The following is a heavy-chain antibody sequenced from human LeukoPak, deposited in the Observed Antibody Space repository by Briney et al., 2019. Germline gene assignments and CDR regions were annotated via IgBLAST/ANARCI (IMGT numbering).Heavy chain of an antibody. CDR2: ISSSSSYI. CDR3: AREGDYYDSSGYYYAY. J-gene: IGHJ4*02. V-gene: IGHV3-21*01. Sequence: GGSLRLSCAASGFTFSSYSMNWVRQAPGKGLEWVSSISSSSSYIYYADSVKGRFTISRDNAKNSLYLQMNSLRAEDTAVYYCAREGDYYDSSGYYYAYWGQGTLVTVSS. CDR1: GFTFSSYS. D-gene: IGHD3-22*01.